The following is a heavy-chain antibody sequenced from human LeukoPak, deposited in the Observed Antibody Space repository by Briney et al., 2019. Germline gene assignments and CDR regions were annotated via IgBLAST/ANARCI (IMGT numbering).Heavy chain of an antibody. V-gene: IGHV1-69*04. D-gene: IGHD4-17*01. CDR2: IIPILGIA. J-gene: IGHJ4*02. CDR1: GGTFSSYA. CDR3: AVPSTTVTPNFDY. Sequence: ASVTVSCKASGGTFSSYAISWVRQAPGQGLEWMGRIIPILGIANYAQKFQGRVTITADKSTSTAYMELSSLRSEDTAVYYCAVPSTTVTPNFDYWAREPWSPSPQ.